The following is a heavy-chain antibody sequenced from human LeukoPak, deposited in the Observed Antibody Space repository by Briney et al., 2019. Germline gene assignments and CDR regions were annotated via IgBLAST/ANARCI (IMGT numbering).Heavy chain of an antibody. Sequence: SETLSLTCTVSGGSISSYYWSWIRQPPGKGLEWIGYIYYSGSTNYNPSLKSRVTISVDTSTTQFSLQLSSVTAADTAVYYCARHRSSYDILTGYRYYFDYWGQGTLVAVSS. J-gene: IGHJ4*02. CDR3: ARHRSSYDILTGYRYYFDY. D-gene: IGHD3-9*01. CDR2: IYYSGST. V-gene: IGHV4-59*08. CDR1: GGSISSYY.